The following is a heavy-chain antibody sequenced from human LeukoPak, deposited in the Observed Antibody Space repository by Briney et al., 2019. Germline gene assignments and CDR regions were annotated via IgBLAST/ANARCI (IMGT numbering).Heavy chain of an antibody. Sequence: SQTLSLTCAVSGGSISSGGYSWSWIRQPPGKGLEWIGYIYHSGSTYYNPSLKSRVTISVDRSKNQFSLKLSSVTAADTAVYYCASRRYCSSTSCPENWGQGTLATVSS. D-gene: IGHD2-2*01. V-gene: IGHV4-30-2*01. J-gene: IGHJ4*02. CDR3: ASRRYCSSTSCPEN. CDR2: IYHSGST. CDR1: GGSISSGGYS.